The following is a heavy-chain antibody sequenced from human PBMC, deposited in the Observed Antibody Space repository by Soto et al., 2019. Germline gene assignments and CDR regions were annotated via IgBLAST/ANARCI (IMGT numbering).Heavy chain of an antibody. CDR1: GFTFSSYA. CDR3: AKDFSAAAPTYVAFDI. CDR2: ISGSGGST. D-gene: IGHD6-13*01. V-gene: IGHV3-23*01. J-gene: IGHJ3*02. Sequence: GGSLRLSCGASGFTFSSYAMSWVRQAQGKGLEWVSAISGSGGSTYYADSVKGRFTISRDNSKNTLYLQMNSLRAEDTAVYYCAKDFSAAAPTYVAFDIWGQGTMVNVS.